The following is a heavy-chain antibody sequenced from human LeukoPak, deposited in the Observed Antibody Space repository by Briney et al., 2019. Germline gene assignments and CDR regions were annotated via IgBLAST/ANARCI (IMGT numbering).Heavy chain of an antibody. CDR3: ARDGVFDSSGYYDFDY. Sequence: ASVKVSCKASGYSFTSYYIHWVRQAPGQGLEWMGMINPSGGSTTYAQKFQGRVTMTTDTFTRTVYMELSSLRSEDTAIYYCARDGVFDSSGYYDFDYWGQGTLVTVSS. CDR2: INPSGGST. V-gene: IGHV1-46*01. CDR1: GYSFTSYY. J-gene: IGHJ4*02. D-gene: IGHD3-22*01.